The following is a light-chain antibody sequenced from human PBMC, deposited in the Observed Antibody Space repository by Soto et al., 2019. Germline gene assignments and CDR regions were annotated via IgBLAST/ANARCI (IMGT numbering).Light chain of an antibody. Sequence: QSVLTQPASVSGSPGQSITISCTGTSSDVGGYNYVSWYQQHPGTAPKLMISEVSNRPSGVSNRFSGSKSGNTASLTISGLQAEDEADYYCSSYTSSTTPVFGAGTKLTVL. CDR1: SSDVGGYNY. V-gene: IGLV2-14*01. CDR2: EVS. J-gene: IGLJ2*01. CDR3: SSYTSSTTPV.